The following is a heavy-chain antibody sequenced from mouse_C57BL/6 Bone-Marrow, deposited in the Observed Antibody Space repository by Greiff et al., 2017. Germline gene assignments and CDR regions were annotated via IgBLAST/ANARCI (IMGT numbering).Heavy chain of an antibody. V-gene: IGHV3-6*01. Sequence: EVHLVESGPGLVKPSQSLSLTCSVTGYSITSGYYWNWIRQFPGNKLEWVGYISYDGSNNYNPSLKNRITITRDTSKNQFFLKLNSVSTEDTATYYCALDLLWLRQDWYFDVWGTGTTVTVSS. CDR1: GYSITSGYY. CDR3: ALDLLWLRQDWYFDV. CDR2: ISYDGSN. J-gene: IGHJ1*03. D-gene: IGHD2-2*01.